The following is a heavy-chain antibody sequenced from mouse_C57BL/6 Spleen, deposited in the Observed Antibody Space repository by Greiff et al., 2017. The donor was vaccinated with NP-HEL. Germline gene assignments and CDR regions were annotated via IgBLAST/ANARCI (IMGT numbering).Heavy chain of an antibody. Sequence: EVKLVESGGGLVKPGGSLKLSCAASGFTFSSYAMSWVRQTPEKRLEWVATISDGGSYTYYPDNVKGRFTISRDNAKNNLYLQMSHLKSEDTAMYYCARDSPFTTVVAGSYFDYWGQGTTLTVSS. CDR2: ISDGGSYT. CDR1: GFTFSSYA. V-gene: IGHV5-4*01. CDR3: ARDSPFTTVVAGSYFDY. D-gene: IGHD1-1*01. J-gene: IGHJ2*01.